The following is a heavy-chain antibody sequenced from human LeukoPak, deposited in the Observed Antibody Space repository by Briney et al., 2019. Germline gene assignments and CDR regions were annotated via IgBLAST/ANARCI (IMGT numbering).Heavy chain of an antibody. D-gene: IGHD3-10*01. CDR3: AKDRELLFAHCWFDL. CDR1: GFTFVTYA. J-gene: IGHJ5*02. Sequence: VSLRLSCAASGFTFVTYAMSWVRQAPGKGLEWVGGISISSVDSYYADSVKGRFSISRDDSKNTLYLQMDRLTDEDTAVYYCAKDRELLFAHCWFDLWGQGTLVTVSS. CDR2: ISISSVDS. V-gene: IGHV3-23*01.